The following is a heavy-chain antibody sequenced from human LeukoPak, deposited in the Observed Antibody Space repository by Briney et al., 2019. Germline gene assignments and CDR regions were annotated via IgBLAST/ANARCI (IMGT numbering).Heavy chain of an antibody. V-gene: IGHV3-30*18. CDR1: GFTFSTYG. CDR3: AKTRPRAPWSSSSFSALIYYYYYYYYMDV. D-gene: IGHD6-6*01. Sequence: PGGSLRLSCAASGFTFSTYGIHWVRQAPGKGLEWVTVISYDGSNKYYADSVKGRFTISRDNSKNTLYLQMNSLRAEDTAVYYCAKTRPRAPWSSSSFSALIYYYYYYYYMDVWGKGTTVTVSS. J-gene: IGHJ6*03. CDR2: ISYDGSNK.